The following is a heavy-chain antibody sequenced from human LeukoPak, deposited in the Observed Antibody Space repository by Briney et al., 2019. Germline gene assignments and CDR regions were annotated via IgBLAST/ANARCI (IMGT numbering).Heavy chain of an antibody. J-gene: IGHJ3*02. CDR2: INPSGGST. V-gene: IGHV1-46*01. CDR3: ARDQTVEAFDI. Sequence: ASVKVSCEASGYTFTSYYMHWVRQAPGQGLEWMGIINPSGGSTSYAQKFQGRVTMTRDTSTSTVYMELSSLRSEDTAVYYCARDQTVEAFDIWGQGTMVTVSS. D-gene: IGHD1-14*01. CDR1: GYTFTSYY.